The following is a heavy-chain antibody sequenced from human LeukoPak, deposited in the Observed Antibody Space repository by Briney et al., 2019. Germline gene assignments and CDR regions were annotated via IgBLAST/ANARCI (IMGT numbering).Heavy chain of an antibody. CDR1: GFTFSSNA. CDR2: ISVSSTT. Sequence: GGSLRLSCAAAGFTFSSNALSWVRQAPGEGLDWVSSISVSSTTYYLDSVKGRFTISRDSSKNALYLQMNSLRAEDTALYYCAKCNLDNCREGFDIWGQGTMVTVSS. CDR3: AKCNLDNCREGFDI. V-gene: IGHV3-23*01. J-gene: IGHJ3*02. D-gene: IGHD1-1*01.